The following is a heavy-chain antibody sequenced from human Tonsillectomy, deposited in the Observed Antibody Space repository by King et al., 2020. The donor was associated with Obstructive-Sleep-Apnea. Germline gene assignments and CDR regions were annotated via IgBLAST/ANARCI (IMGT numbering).Heavy chain of an antibody. CDR1: GGSISSSSYY. D-gene: IGHD6-13*01. J-gene: IGHJ2*01. CDR2: LYHSGST. CDR3: ARDEQLIPYWYFDL. V-gene: IGHV4-39*07. Sequence: QLQESGPGLVKPSETLSLTCTVSGGSISSSSYYWGWIRQPPGKGLEWIGSLYHSGSTYYNPSLKSRVTISVDTSKNQFSLTLNSVTVADTAVYYCARDEQLIPYWYFDLWGRGTLVTVSS.